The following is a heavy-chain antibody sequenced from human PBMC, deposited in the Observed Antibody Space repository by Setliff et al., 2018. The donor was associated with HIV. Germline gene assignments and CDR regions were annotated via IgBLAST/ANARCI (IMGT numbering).Heavy chain of an antibody. CDR3: ASASSRLNCSGGSCYRAPYAFDI. J-gene: IGHJ3*02. D-gene: IGHD2-15*01. CDR2: IYTSGST. CDR1: GGSISSGSYY. Sequence: SETLSLTCTVAGGSISSGSYYWSWIRQTDGKGLEGIGHIYTSGSTNYNHSLKSRVTISVDTSKNQFSLKLRSVTAADTAVYYWASASSRLNCSGGSCYRAPYAFDIWGQGTMVTVSS. V-gene: IGHV4-61*09.